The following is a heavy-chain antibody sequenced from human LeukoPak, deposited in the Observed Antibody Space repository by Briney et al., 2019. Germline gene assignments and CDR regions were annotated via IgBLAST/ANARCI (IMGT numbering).Heavy chain of an antibody. J-gene: IGHJ4*02. D-gene: IGHD3-22*01. CDR1: GGSISSGGYY. Sequence: PSETLSLTCTVSGGSISSGGYYWSWIRQHPGKGLEWIGYIYYSGSTYYNPSLKSRVTISVDTSKNQFSLKLSSVTAADTAVYYCASEKYDSSGYYVGYWGQGTLVTVCS. CDR3: ASEKYDSSGYYVGY. CDR2: IYYSGST. V-gene: IGHV4-31*03.